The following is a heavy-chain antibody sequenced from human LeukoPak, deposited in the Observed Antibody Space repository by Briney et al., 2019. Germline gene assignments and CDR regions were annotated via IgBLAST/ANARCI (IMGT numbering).Heavy chain of an antibody. Sequence: ASVKVSCKASGYTFTSYDIKWLRQAPGQGLEWMGWMNPNSGNTGYAQKFQSRVTITRNTSISTAYMELSSLRSEDTAVYYCARYCSTTSCPEFDIWGQGTMVTVSS. CDR1: GYTFTSYD. D-gene: IGHD2-2*01. J-gene: IGHJ3*02. V-gene: IGHV1-8*03. CDR3: ARYCSTTSCPEFDI. CDR2: MNPNSGNT.